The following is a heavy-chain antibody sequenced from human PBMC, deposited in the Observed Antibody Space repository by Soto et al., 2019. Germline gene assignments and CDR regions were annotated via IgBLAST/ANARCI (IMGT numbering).Heavy chain of an antibody. CDR3: AREVGVLLFLGWYPEFDP. CDR2: TRNKANSYTT. V-gene: IGHV3-72*01. Sequence: EVQLVESGGGLVQPGGSLRLSCAASGFTFSDHYMDWVRQAPGKGLELVGRTRNKANSYTTEYAASVKGSFTISSDDSKNALYLQMNSLKTEDTAVYYCAREVGVLLFLGWYPEFDPWGQGTLVTVSS. CDR1: GFTFSDHY. J-gene: IGHJ5*02. D-gene: IGHD3-3*01.